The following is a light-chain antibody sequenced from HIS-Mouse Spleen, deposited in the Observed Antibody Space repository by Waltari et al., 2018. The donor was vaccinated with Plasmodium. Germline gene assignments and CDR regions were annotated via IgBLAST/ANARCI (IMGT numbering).Light chain of an antibody. CDR1: QDISKY. V-gene: IGKV1-33*01. CDR3: QQYNNWSFT. J-gene: IGKJ3*01. CDR2: DAS. Sequence: DIPMTQTTHSLSASVGDRGTITCQSSQDISKYLNWYQQKPGKAPKLLIYDASNLETGVPSRFSGSGSGTDFTFTISSLQPEDFAVYYCQQYNNWSFTFGPGTKVDIK.